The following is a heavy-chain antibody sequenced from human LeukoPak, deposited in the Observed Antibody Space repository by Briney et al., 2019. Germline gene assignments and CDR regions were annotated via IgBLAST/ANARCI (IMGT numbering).Heavy chain of an antibody. J-gene: IGHJ3*02. D-gene: IGHD6-13*01. CDR2: IYHSGST. Sequence: SETLSLTCAVSGYSISSGYYWGWIRPPPGKGREWIGSIYHSGSTYYNPSLKSRVTISVDTSKNQFSLKLSSVTAADTAVYYCARIAAAATYDAFDIWGQGTMVTVSS. CDR3: ARIAAAATYDAFDI. CDR1: GYSISSGYY. V-gene: IGHV4-38-2*01.